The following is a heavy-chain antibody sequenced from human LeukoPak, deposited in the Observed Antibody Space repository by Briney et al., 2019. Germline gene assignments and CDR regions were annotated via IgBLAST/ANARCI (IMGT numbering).Heavy chain of an antibody. CDR3: ATSSHPGYSSTWREGGYFDY. V-gene: IGHV5-51*01. CDR2: IYPGDSDT. J-gene: IGHJ4*02. CDR1: GYSFTTYW. D-gene: IGHD6-13*01. Sequence: GESLKISCRGSGYSFTTYWIGWVRQMPGKGLEWMGIIYPGDSDTRYSPSLQGQVTISADKSISTAYLQWSSLKASDTAMYYCATSSHPGYSSTWREGGYFDYWGQGTLVTVSS.